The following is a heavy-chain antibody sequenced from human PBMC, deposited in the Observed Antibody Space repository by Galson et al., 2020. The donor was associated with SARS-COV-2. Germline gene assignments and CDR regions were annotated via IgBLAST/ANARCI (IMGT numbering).Heavy chain of an antibody. CDR3: TGGHYSL. CDR1: GFTFSEHW. D-gene: IGHD1-26*01. CDR2: VNPDGSDN. V-gene: IGHV3-7*01. J-gene: IGHJ3*01. Sequence: GGSLRLSCVASGFTFSEHWMSWVRQTAGKGLEWLAHVNPDGSDNYHVDSVKGRFTISRDNTKNLLYLQMNSLRPEDTATYYCTGGHYSLWGQGTTVTVSS.